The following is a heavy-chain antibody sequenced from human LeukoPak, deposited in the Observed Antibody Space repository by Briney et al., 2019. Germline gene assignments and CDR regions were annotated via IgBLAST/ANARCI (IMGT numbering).Heavy chain of an antibody. CDR3: AKEDIVVVPAAIRRSYYYGMDV. V-gene: IGHV3-30*18. D-gene: IGHD2-2*01. CDR2: ISYDGSNK. Sequence: GGSLRLSCAASGFTFSSYGMHWVRQAPGKGLEWVAVISYDGSNKYYADSVKGRFTISRDNSKNTLYLQMNSLRAEDTAVYYCAKEDIVVVPAAIRRSYYYGMDVWGKGTTVTVSS. CDR1: GFTFSSYG. J-gene: IGHJ6*04.